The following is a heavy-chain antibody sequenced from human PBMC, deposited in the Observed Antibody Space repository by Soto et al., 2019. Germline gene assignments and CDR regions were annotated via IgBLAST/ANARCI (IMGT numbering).Heavy chain of an antibody. D-gene: IGHD3-10*01. J-gene: IGHJ6*02. CDR3: ARDQGYYYYGMDV. V-gene: IGHV3-48*02. CDR1: WITFSSLC. Sequence: EVQLVESGGGLVQPGGSLGLLRAAPWITFSSLCLNWGRQGPGKGPEWVSNLSSSGTIIYYADSVTGRFTISRDNAKNSLSLQMNSLRDEDTAVYYCARDQGYYYYGMDVWGQGTTVTVS. CDR2: LSSSGTII.